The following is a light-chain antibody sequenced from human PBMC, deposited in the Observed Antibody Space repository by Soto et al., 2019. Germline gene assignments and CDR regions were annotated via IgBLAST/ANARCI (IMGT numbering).Light chain of an antibody. CDR1: QSISSW. CDR3: QQYKSYSHT. CDR2: DAS. V-gene: IGKV1-5*01. Sequence: DIQMTQSPSPLSASVGDRITITCRASQSISSWLAWYQQKPGKAPKLLIYDASSLESGVPSRFSGSGSETEFTLTISSLQPDDFATYYCQQYKSYSHTFGQGTKLEIK. J-gene: IGKJ2*01.